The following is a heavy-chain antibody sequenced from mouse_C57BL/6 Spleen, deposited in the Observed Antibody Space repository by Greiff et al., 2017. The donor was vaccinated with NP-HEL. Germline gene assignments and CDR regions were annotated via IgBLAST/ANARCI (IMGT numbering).Heavy chain of an antibody. Sequence: EVQLVESGGGLVQPGGSLSLSCAASGFTFTDYYMSWVRQPPGKALEWLGFIRNKANGYTTEYSASVKGRFTISRDNSQSILYLQMNALRAEDSATYYGARSYDYDWYFDVWGTGTTVTVSS. J-gene: IGHJ1*03. CDR2: IRNKANGYTT. CDR1: GFTFTDYY. V-gene: IGHV7-3*01. D-gene: IGHD2-4*01. CDR3: ARSYDYDWYFDV.